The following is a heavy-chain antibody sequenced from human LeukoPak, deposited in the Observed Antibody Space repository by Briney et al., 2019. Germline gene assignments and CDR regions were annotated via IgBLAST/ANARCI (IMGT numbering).Heavy chain of an antibody. CDR2: IYYSGST. D-gene: IGHD1-7*01. Sequence: PSETLSLTCTVSGGSISSSSYYWGWIRQPPGKGLEWIGSIYYSGSTYYNPSLKSRVTISVDTSKNQFSLKLSSVTAADTAVYYCARDAGITGTTEDALDIWGQGTMVTVSS. V-gene: IGHV4-39*02. J-gene: IGHJ3*02. CDR1: GGSISSSSYY. CDR3: ARDAGITGTTEDALDI.